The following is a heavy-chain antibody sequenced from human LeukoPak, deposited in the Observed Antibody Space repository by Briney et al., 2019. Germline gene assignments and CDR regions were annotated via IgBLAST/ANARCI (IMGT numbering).Heavy chain of an antibody. J-gene: IGHJ6*03. Sequence: SETLSLTCAVSGGSISGYYWNWIRQSPGQGLEWIGYMYYSGRTDYNPSLSGRTNYNPPLKSRVTISLDKAKNQFALKLTSVTAADTAVYYCARTTMVRGTYYMDVWGKGTTVTISS. V-gene: IGHV4-59*01. CDR2: MYYSGRTDYNPSLSGRT. D-gene: IGHD3-10*01. CDR1: GGSISGYY. CDR3: ARTTMVRGTYYMDV.